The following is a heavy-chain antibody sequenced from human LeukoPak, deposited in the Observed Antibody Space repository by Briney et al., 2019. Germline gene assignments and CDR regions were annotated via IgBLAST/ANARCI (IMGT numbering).Heavy chain of an antibody. J-gene: IGHJ3*02. D-gene: IGHD3-3*01. CDR2: MNPNSGNT. Sequence: ASVKVSCKASGYTFTSYDINWVRQATGQGLEWMGWMNPNSGNTGYAQKFQGRVTMTRNTSISTAYMELSSLRSEDTAVYYCARDTPPEYYDFWSGYYDAFDIWGQGTMVTVSS. V-gene: IGHV1-8*01. CDR3: ARDTPPEYYDFWSGYYDAFDI. CDR1: GYTFTSYD.